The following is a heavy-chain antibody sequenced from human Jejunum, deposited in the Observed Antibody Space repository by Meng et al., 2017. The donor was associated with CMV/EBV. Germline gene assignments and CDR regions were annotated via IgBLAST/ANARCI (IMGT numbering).Heavy chain of an antibody. Sequence: CGVSGDSISSSDSYWSWIRQPPGKGLEWIGYIYESGSTSYSPSLESRVTISVDTSKNQFSLKVMSVTAADTAVYYCAREGTNSYYFDYWGQGTLVTVSS. D-gene: IGHD1-14*01. J-gene: IGHJ4*02. CDR2: IYESGST. CDR3: AREGTNSYYFDY. V-gene: IGHV4-30-4*01. CDR1: GDSISSSDSY.